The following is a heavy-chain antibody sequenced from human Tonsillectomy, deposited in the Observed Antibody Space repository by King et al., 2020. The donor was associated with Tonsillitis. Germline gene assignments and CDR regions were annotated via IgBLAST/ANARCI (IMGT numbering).Heavy chain of an antibody. CDR3: TRVRTDGFDAFDI. CDR1: GFTFSIYW. CDR2: IKIDGSSS. V-gene: IGHV3-74*01. Sequence: VQLVESGGGVVQPGGSLRLSCAASGFTFSIYWMHWVRQAPGKGLGWVSRIKIDGSSSRYADSVKGRFTISRDNAKNTLYLQMNSLRAEDTAVYFCTRVRTDGFDAFDIWGQGTMVTVSS. J-gene: IGHJ3*02. D-gene: IGHD1/OR15-1a*01.